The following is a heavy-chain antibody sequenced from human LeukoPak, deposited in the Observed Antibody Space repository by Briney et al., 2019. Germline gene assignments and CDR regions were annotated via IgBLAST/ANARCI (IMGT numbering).Heavy chain of an antibody. CDR2: IYYSGST. CDR3: ARTRGFIDY. Sequence: GSLRLSCAASGFTFSNAWMSWVRQAPGKGLEWIGYIYYSGSTNYNPSLKSRVTISVDTSKNQFSLKLNSLTAADTAVYYCARTRGFIDYWGQGTLVTVSS. D-gene: IGHD5-12*01. J-gene: IGHJ4*02. CDR1: GFTFSNAW. V-gene: IGHV4-59*01.